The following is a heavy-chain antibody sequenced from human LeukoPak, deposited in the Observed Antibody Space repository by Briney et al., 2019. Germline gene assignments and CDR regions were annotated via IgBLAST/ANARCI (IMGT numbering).Heavy chain of an antibody. J-gene: IGHJ6*03. Sequence: ASVKVSCKASGGTFSSYAISWVRQAPGQGLEWMGGIIPIFGTANHAQKFQGRVTITADESTSTAYMELSSLRPEDTAVYYCARVDTAMAGYYYYYMDVWGKGPTVTVSS. CDR3: ARVDTAMAGYYYYYMDV. CDR1: GGTFSSYA. D-gene: IGHD5-18*01. CDR2: IIPIFGTA. V-gene: IGHV1-69*13.